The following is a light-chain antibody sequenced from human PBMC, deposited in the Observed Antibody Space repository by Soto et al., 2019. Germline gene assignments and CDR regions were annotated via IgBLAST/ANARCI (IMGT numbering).Light chain of an antibody. V-gene: IGLV2-14*01. CDR3: SSYTSSSTL. Sequence: QSALTQPASVSGSPGQSITISCTGTSSDVGGYNYVSWYQQHPGKAPKLMIYEVSHRPSGVSDRFSGSKSSNTASLTISGLQAEDEADYYCSSYTSSSTLFGGGTQLTVL. J-gene: IGLJ2*01. CDR2: EVS. CDR1: SSDVGGYNY.